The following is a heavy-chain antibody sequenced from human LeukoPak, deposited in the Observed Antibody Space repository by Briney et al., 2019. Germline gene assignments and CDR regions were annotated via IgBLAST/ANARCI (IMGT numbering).Heavy chain of an antibody. D-gene: IGHD1-20*01. V-gene: IGHV4-59*01. CDR1: GGAITNYY. J-gene: IGHJ2*01. CDR2: MYYSGST. CDR3: ARLTGTPYWYFDL. Sequence: PSETLSLTCTVSGGAITNYYWSWIRQPPGKGLEWIGYMYYSGSTNYNPSLKSRVTMSVDTSNNQISLKMTSLTAADTAVYYCARLTGTPYWYFDLWGRGALVTVSS.